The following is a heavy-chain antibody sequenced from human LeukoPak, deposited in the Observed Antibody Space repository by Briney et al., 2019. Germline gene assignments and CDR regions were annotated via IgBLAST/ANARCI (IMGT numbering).Heavy chain of an antibody. J-gene: IGHJ5*02. D-gene: IGHD6-25*01. V-gene: IGHV5-10-1*01. Sequence: GASLLISCQASGSRFTSYWISWVRQLPGKGLDWMGRIDPTDSYTNYSPSFQGHVTISVDRSITTAYLQWSSLKASDTAMYYCARQRALSWFDPWGQGTLVTVSS. CDR3: ARQRALSWFDP. CDR2: IDPTDSYT. CDR1: GSRFTSYW.